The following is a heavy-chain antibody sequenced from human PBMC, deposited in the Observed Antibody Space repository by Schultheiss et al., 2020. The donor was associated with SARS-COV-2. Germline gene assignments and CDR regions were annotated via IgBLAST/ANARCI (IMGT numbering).Heavy chain of an antibody. CDR3: ARVGQLGYYFDY. D-gene: IGHD5-18*01. V-gene: IGHV3-30*07. Sequence: GGSLRLSCAASGFTFSSYAMHWVRQAPGKGLEWVAVISYDGSNKYYADSVKGRFTISRDNAKNSLYLQMNSLRAEDTAVYYCARVGQLGYYFDYWGQGTLVTVSS. J-gene: IGHJ4*02. CDR2: ISYDGSNK. CDR1: GFTFSSYA.